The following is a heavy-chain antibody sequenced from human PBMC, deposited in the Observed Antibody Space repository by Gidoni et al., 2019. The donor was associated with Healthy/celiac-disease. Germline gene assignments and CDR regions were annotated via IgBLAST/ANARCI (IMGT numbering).Heavy chain of an antibody. CDR2: IKQDGSEK. CDR1: GFTFSSYW. J-gene: IGHJ4*02. D-gene: IGHD4-17*01. V-gene: IGHV3-7*01. CDR3: ARALYGDYINYFDY. Sequence: EVQLVESGGGLVQPGGSLRLSCAASGFTFSSYWMSWVRQAPGKGLEWVANIKQDGSEKYYVDSVKGRFTISRDNAKNSLYLQMNSLRAEDTAVYYCARALYGDYINYFDYWGQGTLVTVSS.